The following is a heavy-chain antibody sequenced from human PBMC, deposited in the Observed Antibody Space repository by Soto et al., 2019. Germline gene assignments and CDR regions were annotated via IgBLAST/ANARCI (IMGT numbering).Heavy chain of an antibody. CDR1: GYNFTQYT. D-gene: IGHD2-2*01. V-gene: IGHV1-3*01. J-gene: IGHJ5*02. CDR2: ITAGDGKT. CDR3: ARDLYSSSFFWFDA. Sequence: QVHLVQSGAEVKKPGASVKVSCKASGYNFTQYTIHWVRQAPGQRLEWMGWITAGDGKTQYSKKFQTRVTIRSDVSATTVYMDLNSLRSEDTAVYYCARDLYSSSFFWFDAWGRGTLVTVSS.